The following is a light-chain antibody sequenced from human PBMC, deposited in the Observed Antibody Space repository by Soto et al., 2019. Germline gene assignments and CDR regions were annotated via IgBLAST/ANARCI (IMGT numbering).Light chain of an antibody. V-gene: IGLV2-8*01. Sequence: QSVLTQPPSASGSPGQSVTISCTGTSSDFGGDKYVFWYQQHPGKAPRLLVYEVTERPSGVPDRVSVSKSGNTDPLTVSGLRGEDEGDYYCTSDGGGTNWVFGGGTKLAV. CDR3: TSDGGGTNWV. J-gene: IGLJ3*02. CDR2: EVT. CDR1: SSDFGGDKY.